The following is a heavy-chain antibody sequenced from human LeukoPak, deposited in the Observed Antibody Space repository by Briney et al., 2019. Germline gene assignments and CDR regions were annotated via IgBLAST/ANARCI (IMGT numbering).Heavy chain of an antibody. CDR3: ARARLVPGNFDY. J-gene: IGHJ4*02. CDR2: IKQDGSKK. D-gene: IGHD6-19*01. CDR1: GFPFSSYW. Sequence: GGSLRLSCVASGFPFSSYWMTWVRQAPGKGLEWVANIKQDGSKKSYVDSVKGRFTISRDNAKNSLYLQMNSLRAEDTAVYYCARARLVPGNFDYWGQGTLVTVSS. V-gene: IGHV3-7*01.